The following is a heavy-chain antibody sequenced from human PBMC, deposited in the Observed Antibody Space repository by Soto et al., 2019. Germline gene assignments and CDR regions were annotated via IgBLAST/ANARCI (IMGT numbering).Heavy chain of an antibody. V-gene: IGHV4-39*01. D-gene: IGHD3-22*01. Sequence: QLQLQESGTGLVKPSETLSLTCTVSGGSIISSSYYWGWLRQPPGKGLEWIGSIYYSGSTYYNPSLTSRVTMSLNTSKNQFSRKLSSVTAADTAVDYCARRPTMIASSGCEPWGQGTLVTVSS. CDR1: GGSIISSSYY. J-gene: IGHJ5*02. CDR2: IYYSGST. CDR3: ARRPTMIASSGCEP.